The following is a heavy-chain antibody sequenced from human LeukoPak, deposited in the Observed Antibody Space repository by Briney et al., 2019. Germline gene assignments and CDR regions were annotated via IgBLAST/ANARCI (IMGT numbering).Heavy chain of an antibody. D-gene: IGHD2-15*01. J-gene: IGHJ4*02. V-gene: IGHV3-48*01. Sequence: GGSLRLSCAASGFTFSSDSMNWVRQAPGKGPEWVSYISSSYITYYADSVKGRFTISRDNAKNSLYLQMNSLRAEDTAVYYCAKDLTSGGSLFDYWGQGTLVTVSS. CDR3: AKDLTSGGSLFDY. CDR1: GFTFSSDS. CDR2: ISSSYIT.